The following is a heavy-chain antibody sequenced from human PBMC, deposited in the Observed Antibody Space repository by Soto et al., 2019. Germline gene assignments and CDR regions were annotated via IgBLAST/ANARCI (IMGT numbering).Heavy chain of an antibody. D-gene: IGHD2-21*01. CDR1: GFIFSNYG. Sequence: PGGSLRLSCAASGFIFSNYGMHWVRQAPGKGLEWVAFISYDGTKKYFADSVKGQFTISRDNSKNALYLQMSSLRPEDTALYYCAQERAGYATGWFGDCDIWGQGTMVTVS. CDR3: AQERAGYATGWFGDCDI. CDR2: ISYDGTKK. J-gene: IGHJ3*02. V-gene: IGHV3-30*18.